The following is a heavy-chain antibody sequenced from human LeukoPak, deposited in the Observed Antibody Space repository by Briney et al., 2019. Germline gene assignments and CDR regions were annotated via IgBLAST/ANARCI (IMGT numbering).Heavy chain of an antibody. D-gene: IGHD4-17*01. CDR3: VADCYGDCID. J-gene: IGHJ4*02. CDR1: GYTFTDYY. Sequence: SVTVSCKASGYTFTDYYLHWVRQAPGHGLEWMGWIVVGSGNTNYAQNFQERVTITRDMSTSTAYMELSSLRSEDTAVYYCVADCYGDCIDWGQGTLVTVSS. CDR2: IVVGSGNT. V-gene: IGHV1-58*01.